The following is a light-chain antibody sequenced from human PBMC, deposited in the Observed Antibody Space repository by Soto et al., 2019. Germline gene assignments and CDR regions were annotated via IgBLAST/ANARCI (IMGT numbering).Light chain of an antibody. V-gene: IGKV3-11*01. CDR3: QQRSNWPRA. J-gene: IGKJ4*01. CDR1: QSIGTY. CDR2: DAS. Sequence: EIVLTQSPATLSLSPGEGATLPCRASQSIGTYLAWYQHKPGQAPRLLIFDASNRATGIPARFSGSGSGTDFTLAISSLEPEDFAVYYCQQRSNWPRAFGGGTKVEIK.